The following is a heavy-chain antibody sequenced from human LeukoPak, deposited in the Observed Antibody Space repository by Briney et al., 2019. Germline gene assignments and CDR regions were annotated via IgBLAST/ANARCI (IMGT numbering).Heavy chain of an antibody. J-gene: IGHJ1*01. Sequence: GGSLRLSCAASGLTFSNYAMSWVRQAPGKGLEWVSGISGSGANSYYADSVKGRFTISRDNSKNTLYLQMNSLRADDTDVYYCARALSQQLIRYSQDWGQGTLVTVSS. CDR2: ISGSGANS. CDR1: GLTFSNYA. V-gene: IGHV3-23*01. D-gene: IGHD1-1*01. CDR3: ARALSQQLIRYSQD.